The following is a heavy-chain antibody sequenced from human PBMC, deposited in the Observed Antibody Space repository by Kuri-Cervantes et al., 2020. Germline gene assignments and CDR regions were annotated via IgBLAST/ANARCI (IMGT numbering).Heavy chain of an antibody. CDR1: GYTFTAYY. D-gene: IGHD4-17*01. V-gene: IGHV1-45*02. CDR2: ITPFNGNT. CDR3: ARGNYGDYPFFDY. J-gene: IGHJ4*02. Sequence: SVKVSCKASGYTFTAYYMHWVRQAPGQALEWMGWITPFNGNTNYAQKFQDRVTITRDTSASTAYMELSSLRSEDTAVYYCARGNYGDYPFFDYWGQGTLVTVSS.